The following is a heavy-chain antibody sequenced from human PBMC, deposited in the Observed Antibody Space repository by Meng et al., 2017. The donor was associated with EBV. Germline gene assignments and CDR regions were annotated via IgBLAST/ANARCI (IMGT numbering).Heavy chain of an antibody. CDR2: INAGNGNT. D-gene: IGHD3-10*01. CDR1: GYTFTSYA. CDR3: ARDGGYYYGSGSYYFDY. Sequence: VLLVQSGAEVKKPGASVKVSCKASGYTFTSYAMHWVRQAPGQRLEWMGWINAGNGNTKYSQKFQGRVTITRDTSASTAYMELSSLRSEDTAVYYCARDGGYYYGSGSYYFDYWGQGTLVTVSS. V-gene: IGHV1-3*01. J-gene: IGHJ4*02.